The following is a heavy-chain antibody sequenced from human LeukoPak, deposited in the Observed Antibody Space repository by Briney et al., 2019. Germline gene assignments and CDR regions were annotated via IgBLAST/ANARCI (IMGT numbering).Heavy chain of an antibody. V-gene: IGHV5-51*01. CDR2: IYPADSDT. Sequence: GESLKISCKGPGYKFSTYWIGWVRQMPGKGLEWMGIIYPADSDTRYRPSFQGQVTISADKSITTAYLQWSSLTASDTAMYYCARFYGYSDYGSYFDFWGQGTLVTVSS. D-gene: IGHD4-11*01. CDR3: ARFYGYSDYGSYFDF. J-gene: IGHJ4*02. CDR1: GYKFSTYW.